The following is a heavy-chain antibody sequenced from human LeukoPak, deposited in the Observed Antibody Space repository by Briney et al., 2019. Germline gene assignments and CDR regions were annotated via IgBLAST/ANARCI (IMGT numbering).Heavy chain of an antibody. CDR2: IIPIFGTA. V-gene: IGHV1-69*13. CDR1: GGTFSSYA. D-gene: IGHD6-6*01. J-gene: IGHJ4*02. Sequence: SVKVSCKASGGTFSSYAISWVRQAPGQGLEWMGGIIPIFGTANYAQKFQGRVTITADESTSTAYMELSSLRSEDTAAYYCARGGGEYSREYFDYWGQGTLVTVSS. CDR3: ARGGGEYSREYFDY.